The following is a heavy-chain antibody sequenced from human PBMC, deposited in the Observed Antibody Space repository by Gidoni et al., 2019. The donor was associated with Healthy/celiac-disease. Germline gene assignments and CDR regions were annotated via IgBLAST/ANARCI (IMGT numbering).Heavy chain of an antibody. V-gene: IGHV3-30*02. CDR3: AKDRLDTTMVPYYGMDV. Sequence: QVQLVESGGGVVQPGGSLRLSCAASGFTFSTYGMHWVRQAPGKGLEWVAFIRYDGSNKYYADSVKGRFTISRDNSKNTLYLQMNSLRAEDTAVYYCAKDRLDTTMVPYYGMDVWGQGTTVTVSS. D-gene: IGHD5-18*01. J-gene: IGHJ6*02. CDR1: GFTFSTYG. CDR2: IRYDGSNK.